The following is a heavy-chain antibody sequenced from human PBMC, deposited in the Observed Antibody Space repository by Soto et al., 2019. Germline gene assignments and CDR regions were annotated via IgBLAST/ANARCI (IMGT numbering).Heavy chain of an antibody. J-gene: IGHJ5*02. V-gene: IGHV3-15*01. D-gene: IGHD6-19*01. Sequence: KPGGSLRLSCAASGFTFSNAWMSWVRQAPGKGLEWVGRIKSKTDGGTTDYAAPVKGRFTISRDDSKNTLYLQMNSLKTEDTAVYYCTTEGQSGWSPGWFDPWGQGTLVTVSS. CDR1: GFTFSNAW. CDR3: TTEGQSGWSPGWFDP. CDR2: IKSKTDGGTT.